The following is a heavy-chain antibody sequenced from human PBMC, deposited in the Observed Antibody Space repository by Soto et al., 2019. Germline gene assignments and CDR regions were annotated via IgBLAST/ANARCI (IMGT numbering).Heavy chain of an antibody. J-gene: IGHJ4*02. V-gene: IGHV1-2*02. Sequence: ASVKVSCKASGYTFTGYYMHWVRQAPGQGLEWMGWINPNSGGTNYAQKFQGRVTMTRDTSISTAYMELSSVTAADTAVYYCARALLGGYYDYWGQGTLVTVSS. D-gene: IGHD3-22*01. CDR2: INPNSGGT. CDR1: GYTFTGYY. CDR3: ARALLGGYYDY.